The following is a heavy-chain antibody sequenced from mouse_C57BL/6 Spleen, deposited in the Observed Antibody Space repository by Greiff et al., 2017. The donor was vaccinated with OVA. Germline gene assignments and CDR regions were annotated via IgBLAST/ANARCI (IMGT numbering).Heavy chain of an antibody. V-gene: IGHV1-76*01. Sequence: VKLVESGAELVRPGASVKLSCKASGYTFTDYYINWVKQRPGQGLEWIARIYPGSGNTYYNEKFKGKATLTAEKSSSTAYMQLSSLTSEDSAVYFCARRNWDVYFDYWGQGTTLTVSS. J-gene: IGHJ2*01. CDR2: IYPGSGNT. D-gene: IGHD4-1*01. CDR3: ARRNWDVYFDY. CDR1: GYTFTDYY.